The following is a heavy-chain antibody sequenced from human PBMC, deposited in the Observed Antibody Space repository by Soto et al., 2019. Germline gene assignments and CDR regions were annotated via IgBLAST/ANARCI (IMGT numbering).Heavy chain of an antibody. Sequence: GGSLRLSCAASGFTFSNYAMSWVRQAPGKGLEWVSAISGSGSSTYYADSVKGRFTISRDKSQNTVYLEMNSLRAEDTALYYCAERRAQWVGLLYYWGQGTLVTVSS. D-gene: IGHD2-8*01. V-gene: IGHV3-23*01. CDR1: GFTFSNYA. J-gene: IGHJ4*02. CDR3: AERRAQWVGLLYY. CDR2: ISGSGSST.